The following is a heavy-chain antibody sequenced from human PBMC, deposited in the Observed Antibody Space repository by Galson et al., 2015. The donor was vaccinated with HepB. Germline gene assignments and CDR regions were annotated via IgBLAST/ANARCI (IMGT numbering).Heavy chain of an antibody. Sequence: SVKVSCKASGYSFSTYNIHWVRQAPGQSLEWVGWINTGNGHTKYSRKFQGRVTITGDSSASTAYLQLSRLTSEDTAIYFCARAPRMSFGEVMQPLTKWGLETLVTVSS. J-gene: IGHJ4*02. D-gene: IGHD3-10*01. CDR2: INTGNGHT. CDR1: GYSFSTYN. CDR3: ARAPRMSFGEVMQPLTK. V-gene: IGHV1-3*04.